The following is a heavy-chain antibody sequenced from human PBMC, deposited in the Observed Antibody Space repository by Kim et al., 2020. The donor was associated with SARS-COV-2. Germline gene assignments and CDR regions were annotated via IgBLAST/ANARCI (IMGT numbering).Heavy chain of an antibody. CDR3: ARGIRWLPDFDY. J-gene: IGHJ4*02. Sequence: TSNPSLKSRVTISVEPSKNQFSLKLSSVTAADTAVYYCARGIRWLPDFDYWGQGTLVTVSS. D-gene: IGHD5-12*01. V-gene: IGHV4-34*01.